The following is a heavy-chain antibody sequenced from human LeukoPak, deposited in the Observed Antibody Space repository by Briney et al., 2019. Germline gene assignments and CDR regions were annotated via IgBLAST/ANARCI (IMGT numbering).Heavy chain of an antibody. V-gene: IGHV4-34*01. J-gene: IGHJ5*02. CDR1: GGSFSGYY. Sequence: SETLSLTCAVYGGSFSGYYWSWIRQPPGKGLEWIGEINHSGSTNYNPSLKSRVTISVDTSKNQFSPKLSSLTAADTAVYYCARADYYGSGNNWFDPWGQGTLVTVSS. CDR3: ARADYYGSGNNWFDP. D-gene: IGHD3-10*01. CDR2: INHSGST.